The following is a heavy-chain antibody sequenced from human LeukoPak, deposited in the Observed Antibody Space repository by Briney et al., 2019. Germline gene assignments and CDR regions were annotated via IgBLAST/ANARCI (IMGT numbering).Heavy chain of an antibody. V-gene: IGHV3-48*01. J-gene: IGHJ6*02. CDR3: ARDRYCSSTSCYNYYGMDV. D-gene: IGHD2-2*02. CDR2: ISSSSSTI. Sequence: GGSLRLSCAASGFTFSSYSMNWVRQAPGKGLEWVSYISSSSSTIYYADSVKGRFTISRDNAKNSLYLQMNSLRAEDTAVYYCARDRYCSSTSCYNYYGMDVWGQETTVTVSS. CDR1: GFTFSSYS.